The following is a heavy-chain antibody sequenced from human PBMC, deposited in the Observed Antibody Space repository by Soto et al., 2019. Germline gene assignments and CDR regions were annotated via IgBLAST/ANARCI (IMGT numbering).Heavy chain of an antibody. CDR3: ARVPDSYNWFDP. V-gene: IGHV4-31*03. CDR1: GGSISSGGYY. Sequence: SETLSLTCTVSGGSISSGGYYWGWIRQHPGKGLEWIGYIYYSGSTYYNPSLKSRVTISVDTSKNQFSLKLSSVTAADTAVYYCARVPDSYNWFDPWGQGTLVTVSS. D-gene: IGHD2-15*01. CDR2: IYYSGST. J-gene: IGHJ5*02.